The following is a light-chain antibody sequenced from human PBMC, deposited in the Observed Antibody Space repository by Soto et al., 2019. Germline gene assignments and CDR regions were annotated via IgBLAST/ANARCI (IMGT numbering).Light chain of an antibody. CDR1: QSVSSN. V-gene: IGKV3-15*01. J-gene: IGKJ1*01. CDR3: QQYNNWWT. CDR2: GAS. Sequence: IVMTQSPATLSFSPGERAXLSCRASQSVSSNLAWYQQKPGQAPRXLIYGASTRATGIPARFSGSGSGTEFTLTISILQSEDFAVYYCQQYNNWWTFGQGTKVDI.